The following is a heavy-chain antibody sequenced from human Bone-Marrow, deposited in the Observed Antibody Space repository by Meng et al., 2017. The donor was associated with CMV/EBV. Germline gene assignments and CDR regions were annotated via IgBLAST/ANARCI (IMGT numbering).Heavy chain of an antibody. Sequence: GGSLRLSCAASGFTFSSYGMHWVRQATGKGLEWVTFIQYDGSNKYYADSVKGRFTISRDNSKNTLYLQMNSLRAEDTAVYYCAKDSYGMEVWGQGNTVNVTS. CDR2: IQYDGSNK. CDR1: GFTFSSYG. J-gene: IGHJ6*02. CDR3: AKDSYGMEV. V-gene: IGHV3-30*02.